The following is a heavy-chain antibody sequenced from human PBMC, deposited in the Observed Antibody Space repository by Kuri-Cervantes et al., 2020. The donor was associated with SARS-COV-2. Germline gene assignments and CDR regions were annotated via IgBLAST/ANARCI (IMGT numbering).Heavy chain of an antibody. CDR2: VSYDGSNK. CDR3: AKDRVTEAYGLEV. D-gene: IGHD4-11*01. J-gene: IGHJ6*02. Sequence: GESLKISCAASGFTFISYGMHWVRQAPDKGLEWVAVVSYDGSNKYYADSVKGRFTISRDNSKNTLYLQMNSLRAEDTAVYYCAKDRVTEAYGLEVWGQGTTVTVSS. CDR1: GFTFISYG. V-gene: IGHV3-30*18.